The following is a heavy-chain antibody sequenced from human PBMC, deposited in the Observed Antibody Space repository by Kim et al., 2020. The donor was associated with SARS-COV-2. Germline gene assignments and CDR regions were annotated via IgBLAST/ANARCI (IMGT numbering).Heavy chain of an antibody. V-gene: IGHV3-53*01. CDR1: GVTVSSNY. Sequence: GGSLRLSCAASGVTVSSNYMSWVRQAPGKGLEWVSGIYSGGSTYYADSVKGRFTISRDNSKNTLYLQMNSLRAEDTAVYYCARELGDYGMNGWGQGTTVT. CDR3: ARELGDYGMNG. J-gene: IGHJ6*02. D-gene: IGHD3-10*01. CDR2: IYSGGST.